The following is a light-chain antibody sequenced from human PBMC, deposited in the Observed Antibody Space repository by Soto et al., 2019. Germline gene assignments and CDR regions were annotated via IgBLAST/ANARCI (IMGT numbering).Light chain of an antibody. CDR1: SSDVGGYNY. CDR2: DVS. J-gene: IGLJ1*01. V-gene: IGLV2-14*01. Sequence: QSALTPPASVSGSPGQSIPISCTGTSSDVGGYNYVSWYQQHPGKAPKLMIYDVSNRPSGVSNRFSGSKSGNTASLTISGLQAEDEADYYCSSYTSSSTLYVFGTGTKLTVL. CDR3: SSYTSSSTLYV.